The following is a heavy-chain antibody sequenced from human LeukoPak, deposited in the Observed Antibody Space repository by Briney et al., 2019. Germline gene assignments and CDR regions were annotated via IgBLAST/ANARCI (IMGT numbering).Heavy chain of an antibody. J-gene: IGHJ5*02. CDR3: ARATGIAAAPTLSGFDP. CDR1: GGSISSYY. D-gene: IGHD6-13*01. V-gene: IGHV4-59*01. CDR2: IYYSGST. Sequence: PSETLSLTCTVSGGSISSYYWSWIRQPPGKGLEWIGYIYYSGSTNYNPSLKSRVTISVDTSKNQFSLKLSSVTAAHTAVYYCARATGIAAAPTLSGFDPWGQGTLVTVSS.